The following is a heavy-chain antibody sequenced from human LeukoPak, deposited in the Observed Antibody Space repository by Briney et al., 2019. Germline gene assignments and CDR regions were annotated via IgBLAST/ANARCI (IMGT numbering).Heavy chain of an antibody. CDR1: SGSISSYY. CDR2: VYYSGSS. CDR3: ARTEYYFDH. V-gene: IGHV4-59*01. D-gene: IGHD1-14*01. J-gene: IGHJ4*02. Sequence: SETLSLTCIVSSGSISSYYWSWIRQPPGKGLEWIGYVYYSGSSNYNPSLKSRVTMSVDTSKNQFSLKVSPVTAADTAVYYCARTEYYFDHWGQGTLVTVSS.